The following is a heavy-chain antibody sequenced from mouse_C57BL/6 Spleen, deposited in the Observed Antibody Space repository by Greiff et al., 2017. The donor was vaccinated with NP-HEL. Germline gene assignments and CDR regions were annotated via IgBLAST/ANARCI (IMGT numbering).Heavy chain of an antibody. V-gene: IGHV1-69*01. CDR3: ASSQATGAMDY. CDR1: GYTFTSYW. J-gene: IGHJ4*01. Sequence: VQLQQSGAELVMPGASVKLSCKASGYTFTSYWMHWVKQRPGQGLEWIGEIDTSDSYTNYNQKFKGKSTLTVDKSSSTAYMQLSSLTSEDSAVYYCASSQATGAMDYWGQGTSVTVSS. CDR2: IDTSDSYT. D-gene: IGHD3-2*02.